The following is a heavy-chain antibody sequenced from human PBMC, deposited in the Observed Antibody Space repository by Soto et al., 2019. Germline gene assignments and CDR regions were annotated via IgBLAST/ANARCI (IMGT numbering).Heavy chain of an antibody. J-gene: IGHJ4*02. CDR1: GGSVRVASYD. D-gene: IGHD3-10*01. Sequence: SEALTVTCTFSGGSVRVASYDWSWIRQPPGKGLEWIGNLNHSGTTNYKPSLKTRATISVDTSKKQFSLRLSSVTSADTAVYYCARGLDFYGSGSTDLNGNWGQGTLVTVSS. CDR2: LNHSGTT. CDR3: ARGLDFYGSGSTDLNGN. V-gene: IGHV4-61*01.